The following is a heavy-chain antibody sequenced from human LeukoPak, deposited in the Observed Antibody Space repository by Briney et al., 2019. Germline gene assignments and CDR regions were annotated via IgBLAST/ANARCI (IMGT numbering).Heavy chain of an antibody. CDR2: IYYSGST. CDR3: ARGVQIATFDY. CDR1: GGPISSYY. D-gene: IGHD6-13*01. Sequence: SETLSLTCTVSGGPISSYYWSWIRQPPGKGLEWIGYIYYSGSTNYNPSLKSRVTISVDTSKNQFSLKLSSVTAADTAVYYCARGVQIATFDYWGQGTLVTVSS. J-gene: IGHJ4*02. V-gene: IGHV4-59*01.